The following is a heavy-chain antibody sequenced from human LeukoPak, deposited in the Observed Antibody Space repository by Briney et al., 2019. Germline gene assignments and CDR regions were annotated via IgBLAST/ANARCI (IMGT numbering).Heavy chain of an antibody. Sequence: SETLSLTCAVYGGSFSGYYWSWIRQPPGKGLEWIGEINHSGSTNYNPSLKSRVTISVDTSKNQFSLKLSSVTAADTAVYYCARRGAYYYGSGSYWFDPWGQGTLVTVSS. CDR3: ARRGAYYYGSGSYWFDP. V-gene: IGHV4-34*01. D-gene: IGHD3-10*01. CDR1: GGSFSGYY. CDR2: INHSGST. J-gene: IGHJ5*02.